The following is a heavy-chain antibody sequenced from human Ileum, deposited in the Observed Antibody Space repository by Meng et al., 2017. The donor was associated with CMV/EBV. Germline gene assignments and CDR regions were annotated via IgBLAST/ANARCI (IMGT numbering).Heavy chain of an antibody. Sequence: VQLVWSGGGLVKPGGSLRLSCPASGFACSGYSMNWVRQAPGKGLQWVSSISTSSTNIYYTDSVKGRFTTSRDNARSSLYLQMNSLSAEDTAIYYCVRLSSSSDFDYWGQGTLVTVSS. CDR1: GFACSGYS. D-gene: IGHD6-6*01. J-gene: IGHJ4*02. CDR3: VRLSSSSDFDY. V-gene: IGHV3-21*01. CDR2: ISTSSTNI.